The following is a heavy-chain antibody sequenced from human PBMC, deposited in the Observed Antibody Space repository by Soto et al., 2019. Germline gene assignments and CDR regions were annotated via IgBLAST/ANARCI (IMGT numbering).Heavy chain of an antibody. J-gene: IGHJ5*02. CDR1: GGTFSSYT. V-gene: IGHV1-69*02. Sequence: QVQLVQSGAEVKKPGSSVKVSCKASGGTFSSYTISWVRQAPGQGLEWMGRIIPILGIANYAQKFQGRVTITADKSTSTAYMELSSLRSEDTAVYYCASLNVDTAMVHWFAPWGQGTLVTVSS. CDR3: ASLNVDTAMVHWFAP. D-gene: IGHD5-18*01. CDR2: IIPILGIA.